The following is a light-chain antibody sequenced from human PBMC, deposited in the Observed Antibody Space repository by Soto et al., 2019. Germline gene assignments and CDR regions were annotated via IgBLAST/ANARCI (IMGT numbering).Light chain of an antibody. V-gene: IGKV1-5*03. Sequence: DIQMTQSPSTLSASVGDSVTITCRASQSISIWLAWYQQKPGKAPNLLIYKASSLESGVPSRFSGSGSGTEFTLTISSLQPEDFATYYCQQYNSFPLTFGGGTKVEIK. CDR3: QQYNSFPLT. CDR2: KAS. J-gene: IGKJ4*01. CDR1: QSISIW.